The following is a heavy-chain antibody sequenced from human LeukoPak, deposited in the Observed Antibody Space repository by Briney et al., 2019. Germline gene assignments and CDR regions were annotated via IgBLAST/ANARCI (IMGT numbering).Heavy chain of an antibody. J-gene: IGHJ4*02. CDR3: ARGGRVSVVRGVPNY. D-gene: IGHD3-10*01. Sequence: ASVKVSCKASGYTFTGYYMHWVRQAPGQGLEWMGWINPNSGGTNYAQKFQGRVTMTRDTSISTAYMELSRLRSDDTAVYYCARGGRVSVVRGVPNYWGQGTLVTVSS. CDR1: GYTFTGYY. CDR2: INPNSGGT. V-gene: IGHV1-2*02.